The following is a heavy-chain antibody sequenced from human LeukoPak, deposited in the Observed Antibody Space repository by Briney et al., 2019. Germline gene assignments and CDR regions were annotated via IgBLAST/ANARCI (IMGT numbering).Heavy chain of an antibody. D-gene: IGHD2-2*01. V-gene: IGHV3-66*02. J-gene: IGHJ4*02. CDR1: GFTVSSNY. CDR2: IYSGGST. CDR3: ARDRPPVYCSSTSCYRDY. Sequence: PGGSLRLSCAASGFTVSSNYMSWVRQAPGKGLEWVSVIYSGGSTYYADSVKGRFTISRGNSKNTLYLQMNSLRAEDTAVYYCARDRPPVYCSSTSCYRDYWGQGTLVTVSS.